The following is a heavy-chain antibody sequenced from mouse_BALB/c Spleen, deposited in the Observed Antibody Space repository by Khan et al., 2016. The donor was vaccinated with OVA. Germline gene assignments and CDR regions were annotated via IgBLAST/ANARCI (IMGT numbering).Heavy chain of an antibody. J-gene: IGHJ3*01. CDR2: IIYTGSI. CDR3: TRATYIYAFAY. CDR1: GDSITSGY. V-gene: IGHV3-8*02. Sequence: VQLKESGPSLVKPSQTLSLTCSVTGDSITSGYWNWIRQFPGNKFEFMGYIIYTGSIYYNPSLKSRISITRHTSKNQYYLQFNSVTTEDTASYYCTRATYIYAFAYWGQGTLVTVSA. D-gene: IGHD1-1*01.